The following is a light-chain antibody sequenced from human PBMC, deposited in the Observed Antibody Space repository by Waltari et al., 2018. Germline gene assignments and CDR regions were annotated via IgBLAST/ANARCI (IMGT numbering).Light chain of an antibody. CDR1: QSITSY. J-gene: IGKJ2*01. CDR2: GAS. CDR3: QQSDRTPYT. V-gene: IGKV1-39*01. Sequence: DIQMTQSPSYLSASVGDRVTLTCRASQSITSYLNWYQQKPGKAPRLLIYGASILQSGVPSTFSGSGSGTDFTLTISSLQPEDIATYYCQQSDRTPYTFGRGTKLDIK.